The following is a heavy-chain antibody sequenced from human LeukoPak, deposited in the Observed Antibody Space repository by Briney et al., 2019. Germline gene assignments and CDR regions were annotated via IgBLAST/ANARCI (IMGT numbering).Heavy chain of an antibody. CDR2: IYYSGST. J-gene: IGHJ4*02. CDR1: GGSFSGYY. Sequence: MPSETLSLTCAVYGGSFSGYYWSWIRQPPGKGLEWIGYIYYSGSTNYNPSLKSRVTISVDTSKNQFSLKLTSVTVADTAVYYCARAIQDDFWSGYHFDYWGQGTLVTVSS. CDR3: ARAIQDDFWSGYHFDY. D-gene: IGHD3-3*01. V-gene: IGHV4-59*01.